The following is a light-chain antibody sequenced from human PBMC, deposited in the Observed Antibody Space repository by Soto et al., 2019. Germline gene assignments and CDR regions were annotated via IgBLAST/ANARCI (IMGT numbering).Light chain of an antibody. CDR3: QQSYTTPRT. CDR2: AAS. J-gene: IGKJ1*01. CDR1: QTIIGY. V-gene: IGKV1-39*01. Sequence: DIQLTQSTSSLSASIGDSVTITCRASQTIIGYLNWYQQKPGKAPKLLINAASKLQSGVPSRFRGSGSETDFTLTITSLQPEDFATYYCQQSYTTPRTFGQGTKVDIK.